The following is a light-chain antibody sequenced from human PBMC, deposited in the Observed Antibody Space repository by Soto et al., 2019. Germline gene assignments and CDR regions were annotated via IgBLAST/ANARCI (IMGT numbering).Light chain of an antibody. V-gene: IGLV2-14*01. CDR3: SSYTSSTPCV. CDR2: DVS. Sequence: QSALTQPASVSGSPGQSITISCTGTSSDVGGYNYVSWYQQHPGKAPKLMIYDVSNRPSGVSNRFSGSKSGNTASLTISGLQAEDEADYYCSSYTSSTPCVFGTGTKLT. J-gene: IGLJ1*01. CDR1: SSDVGGYNY.